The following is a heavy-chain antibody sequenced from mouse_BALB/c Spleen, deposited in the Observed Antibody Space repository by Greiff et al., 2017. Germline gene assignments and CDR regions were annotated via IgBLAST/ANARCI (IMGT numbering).Heavy chain of an antibody. D-gene: IGHD1-1*01. CDR1: GYTFTDYN. CDR3: ARGSSSFAY. J-gene: IGHJ3*01. V-gene: IGHV1S29*02. Sequence: EVQLQQSGPELVKPGASVKISCKASGYTFTDYNMHWVKQSHGKSLEWIGYIYPYNGGTGYNQKFKSKATLTVDNSSSTAYMELRSLTSEDSAVYYCARGSSSFAYWGQGTLVTVSA. CDR2: IYPYNGGT.